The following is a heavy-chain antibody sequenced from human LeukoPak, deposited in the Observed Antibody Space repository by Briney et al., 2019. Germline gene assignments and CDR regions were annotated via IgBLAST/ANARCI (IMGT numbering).Heavy chain of an antibody. J-gene: IGHJ4*02. CDR3: ARDLYGSGNHFDY. V-gene: IGHV4-31*03. D-gene: IGHD3-10*01. Sequence: PSETLSLTCTVSGGSISSGGYYWSWIRQHPGKGLEWIGYIYCSGSTYYNPSLKSRVTISVDTSKNQFSLKLSSVTAADTAVYYCARDLYGSGNHFDYWGQGTLVTVSS. CDR1: GGSISSGGYY. CDR2: IYCSGST.